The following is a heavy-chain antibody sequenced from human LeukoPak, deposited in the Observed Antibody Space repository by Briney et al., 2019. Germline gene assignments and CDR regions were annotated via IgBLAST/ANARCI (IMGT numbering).Heavy chain of an antibody. V-gene: IGHV3-7*01. CDR1: LITLSRYW. J-gene: IGHJ4*02. CDR3: ARVLAGRCTGDTCYPVFDY. Sequence: GGSVRLSCAASLITLSRYWKSGLGQAPAKGREGVANIKQDGSRLYLVDSVKGRFTISSNNGKNSLFLKISRLRADDTAVYYCARVLAGRCTGDTCYPVFDYWGQGTLVTVSS. CDR2: IKQDGSRL. D-gene: IGHD2-15*01.